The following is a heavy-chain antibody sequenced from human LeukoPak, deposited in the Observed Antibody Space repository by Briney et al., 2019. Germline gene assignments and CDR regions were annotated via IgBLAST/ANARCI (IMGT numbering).Heavy chain of an antibody. CDR3: SKKITYYYESSGYD. J-gene: IGHJ4*02. Sequence: GGSLRLSCAASGFIFSNFAIHWVRQAPGKGLEWVSTISGSGGNSYYADSVKGRFTISRDNSKNTLYLQMNSLRAEDTAVYYCSKKITYYYESSGYDWGQGTLVTVSS. V-gene: IGHV3-23*01. CDR2: ISGSGGNS. CDR1: GFIFSNFA. D-gene: IGHD3-22*01.